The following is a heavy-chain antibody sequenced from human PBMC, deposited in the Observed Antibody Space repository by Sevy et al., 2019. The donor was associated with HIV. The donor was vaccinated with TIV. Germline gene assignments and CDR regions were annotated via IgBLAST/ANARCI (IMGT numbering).Heavy chain of an antibody. V-gene: IGHV3-30-3*01. D-gene: IGHD6-13*01. CDR2: ISYEGTGT. J-gene: IGHJ4*01. CDR3: ARDGGYSIRWYPLY. CDR1: GFAFSTHA. Sequence: GGSLRLSCAASGFAFSTHAMHWVRQAPGKGLEWVAVISYEGTGTFYAASVEGRFTISRDNSKNMLYLQINSLKPEDTAVYYCARDGGYSIRWYPLYWGHGTLVTVSS.